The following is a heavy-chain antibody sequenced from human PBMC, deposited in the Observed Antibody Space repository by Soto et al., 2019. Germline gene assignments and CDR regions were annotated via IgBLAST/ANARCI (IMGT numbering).Heavy chain of an antibody. Sequence: SVKVSCQASGGTFSRYRINWVRQAPGQGLEWVGGIVPIYRTADYAQKFQGRVTITAGESARPSYMELRSLKYQDTAVSDCVRDYGAKLSSRWGHGTLVTVSS. CDR2: IVPIYRTA. CDR1: GGTFSRYR. J-gene: IGHJ4*01. CDR3: VRDYGAKLSSR. V-gene: IGHV1-69*13. D-gene: IGHD6-13*01.